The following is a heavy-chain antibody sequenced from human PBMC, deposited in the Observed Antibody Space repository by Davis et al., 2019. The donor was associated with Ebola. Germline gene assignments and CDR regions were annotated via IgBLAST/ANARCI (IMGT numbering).Heavy chain of an antibody. CDR2: IRYDGNKK. CDR3: AKALLRYDYYYGMDV. CDR1: GSSFSTFG. Sequence: GESLKISCAASGSSFSTFGMHWVRQAPGKGLEWVAVIRYDGNKKYYADSVKGRFTISRDNSKNTLYLQMNSLRAEDTAVYYCAKALLRYDYYYGMDVWGQGTTVTVSS. D-gene: IGHD4-17*01. V-gene: IGHV3-30*02. J-gene: IGHJ6*02.